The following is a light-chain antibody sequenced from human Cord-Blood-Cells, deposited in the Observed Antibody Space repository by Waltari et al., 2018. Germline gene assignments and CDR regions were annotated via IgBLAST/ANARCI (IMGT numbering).Light chain of an antibody. J-gene: IGKJ3*01. CDR2: LGS. CDR1: QSLLHSNGYNY. Sequence: IVMTQSPLSLPVTPGEPASISCRPSQSLLHSNGYNYLDWYLLKQGQSPHLRIYLGSXXXXXXXXRFSGSGSGTDFTLKISRVEAEDVGVYYCMQALQTPFTFGPGTKVDIK. CDR3: MQALQTPFT. V-gene: IGKV2-28*01.